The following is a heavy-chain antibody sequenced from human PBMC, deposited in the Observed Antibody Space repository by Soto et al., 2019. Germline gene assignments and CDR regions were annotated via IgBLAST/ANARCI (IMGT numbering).Heavy chain of an antibody. J-gene: IGHJ5*02. CDR2: IYYSGST. Sequence: QLQLQESGPGLVKPSETLSLTCTVSGGSISSSSYYWGWIRQPPGKGLEWIGSIYYSGSTYYNPSLKSRVTISVDTSKNQFSLKLGPVTAADTAVYYCARNKPNWSDPWGQGTLVTVSS. CDR1: GGSISSSSYY. V-gene: IGHV4-39*01. CDR3: ARNKPNWSDP.